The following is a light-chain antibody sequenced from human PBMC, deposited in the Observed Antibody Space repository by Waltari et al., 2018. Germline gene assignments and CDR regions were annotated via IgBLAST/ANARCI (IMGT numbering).Light chain of an antibody. J-gene: IGKJ2*01. V-gene: IGKV4-1*01. CDR3: QQYYSIPYT. Sequence: DIVMTQSPDSLAVSLGDGATINGKSSQSVLFSSNNKNYLAWYQQKPGQPPKLLIYWASTRESGVPDRFSGSGSGTDFTLTISSLQAEDVAVYYCQQYYSIPYTFGQGTKLEIK. CDR1: QSVLFSSNNKNY. CDR2: WAS.